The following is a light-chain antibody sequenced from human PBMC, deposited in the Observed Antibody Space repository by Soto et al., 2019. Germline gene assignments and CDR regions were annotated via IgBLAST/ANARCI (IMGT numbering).Light chain of an antibody. Sequence: EIVLTQSPGTLSLSPGERVTLSCRASQYISSFSLAWYQHKTGQPPRLLFYEISSRATGVPDRFSGSGSGTDFTLTITRLEPEDFGVYYCQQFGSSIPHTFGQGTKLEIK. J-gene: IGKJ2*01. CDR3: QQFGSSIPHT. CDR2: EIS. CDR1: QYISSFS. V-gene: IGKV3-20*01.